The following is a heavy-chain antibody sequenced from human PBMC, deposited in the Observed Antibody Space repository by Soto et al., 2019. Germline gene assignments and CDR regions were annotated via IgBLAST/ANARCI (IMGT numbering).Heavy chain of an antibody. CDR1: GYFFTSYG. D-gene: IGHD3-3*01. CDR3: ARYFGSDSSAPGAVFDY. CDR2: ISPYNGNT. V-gene: IGHV1-18*04. Sequence: QVQLVQSGGEVVQPGASVKVSCKASGYFFTSYGISWVRQAPGQGLEWMGWISPYNGNTKYAQNFQGRVTMTTDTSTYTAYMELRRLRSDDPAVYYCARYFGSDSSAPGAVFDYWGQGTLVTVSS. J-gene: IGHJ4*02.